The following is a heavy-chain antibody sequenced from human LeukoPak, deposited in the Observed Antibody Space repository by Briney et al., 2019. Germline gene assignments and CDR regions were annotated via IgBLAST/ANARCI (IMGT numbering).Heavy chain of an antibody. J-gene: IGHJ3*02. CDR3: ARDFDYSSGSDI. Sequence: GGSLRLSCAASGFTFSSYGMHWVRQAPGKGLEWVAVISYDGSNKYYADSVKGRFTISRDNSKNTLYLQMNSLRAEDTAVYYCARDFDYSSGSDIWGQGTMVTVSS. V-gene: IGHV3-30*03. D-gene: IGHD6-19*01. CDR2: ISYDGSNK. CDR1: GFTFSSYG.